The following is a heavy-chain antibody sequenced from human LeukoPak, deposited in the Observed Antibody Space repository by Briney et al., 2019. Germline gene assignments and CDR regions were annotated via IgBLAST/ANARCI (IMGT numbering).Heavy chain of an antibody. D-gene: IGHD1-1*01. CDR2: IYHSGST. J-gene: IGHJ4*02. V-gene: IGHV4-59*01. CDR1: GGSISSYY. Sequence: SETLSLTCIVSGGSISSYYWSWIRQPPGKGLEWIGSIYHSGSTYYNPSLKSRVTISVDTSKNQFSLKLSSVTAADTAVYYCARGEYSGSDWGQGTLVTVSS. CDR3: ARGEYSGSD.